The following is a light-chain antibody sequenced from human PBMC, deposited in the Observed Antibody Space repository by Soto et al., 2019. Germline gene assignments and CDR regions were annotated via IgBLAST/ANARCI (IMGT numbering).Light chain of an antibody. CDR1: RRVVVFSNF. CDR3: SPYTSSDTDV. V-gene: IGLV2-14*01. J-gene: IGLJ1*01. CDR2: DVS. Sequence: QSMFTQPDLLSGSCGQSNTISCTGTRRVVVFSNFFAWFQQHPGKAPKLIISDVSNRPSGVSNRFSGSKSGNTASLTISGLQAEDEADYYCSPYTSSDTDVFGTGT.